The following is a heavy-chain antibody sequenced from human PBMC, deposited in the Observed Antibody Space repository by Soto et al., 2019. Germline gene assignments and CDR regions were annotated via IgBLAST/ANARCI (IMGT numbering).Heavy chain of an antibody. CDR3: TREPRGLPPSDY. J-gene: IGHJ4*02. CDR1: GFTFSSYW. Sequence: GGSLRLSCAASGFTFSSYWMHWVRQAPGKGLVWVSRINSDGSSTSYADSVKGRFTISRDNAKNTLYLQMNSLKIEDTAVYYCTREPRGLPPSDYWGQGTLVTVSS. V-gene: IGHV3-74*01. CDR2: INSDGSST.